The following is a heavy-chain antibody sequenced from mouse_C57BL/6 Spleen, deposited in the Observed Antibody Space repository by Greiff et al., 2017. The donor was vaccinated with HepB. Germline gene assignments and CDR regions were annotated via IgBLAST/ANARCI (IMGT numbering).Heavy chain of an antibody. V-gene: IGHV3-6*01. CDR2: ISYDGSN. CDR3: AGEDYFDY. CDR1: GYSITSGYY. J-gene: IGHJ2*01. Sequence: EVQLQESGPGLVKPSQSLSLTCSVTGYSITSGYYWNWIRQFPGNKLEWMGYISYDGSNNYNPSLKNRISITRDTSKNQFFLKLNSVTTEDTATYYCAGEDYFDYWGQGTTLTVSS.